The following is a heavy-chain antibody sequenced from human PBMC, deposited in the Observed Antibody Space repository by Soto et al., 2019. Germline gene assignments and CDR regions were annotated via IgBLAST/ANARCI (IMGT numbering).Heavy chain of an antibody. V-gene: IGHV1-18*04. CDR3: ASEIGGYYFDRNDF. J-gene: IGHJ4*02. Sequence: ASVKVSCKTSAYTCTSYCISWVRQAPGQGLEWMGWITANNVNTNYAQKFQGRVTMTTDTSTATAYIQLRSLRSYDAAVYYCASEIGGYYFDRNDFWGQGTLVTVSS. D-gene: IGHD3-22*01. CDR1: AYTCTSYC. CDR2: ITANNVNT.